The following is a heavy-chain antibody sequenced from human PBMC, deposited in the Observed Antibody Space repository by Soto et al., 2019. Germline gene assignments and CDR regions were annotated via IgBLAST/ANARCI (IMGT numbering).Heavy chain of an antibody. J-gene: IGHJ6*02. CDR2: IIPIFGTA. CDR1: GGTFSSYA. Sequence: SVKVSCKASGGTFSSYAISWVRQAPGQGLEWMGGIIPIFGTANYAQKFQGRVTITADESTSTAYMELSSLRSEDTAAYYCARGGIAVAGTGYYYGMDVWGQGTTVTVSS. V-gene: IGHV1-69*13. D-gene: IGHD6-19*01. CDR3: ARGGIAVAGTGYYYGMDV.